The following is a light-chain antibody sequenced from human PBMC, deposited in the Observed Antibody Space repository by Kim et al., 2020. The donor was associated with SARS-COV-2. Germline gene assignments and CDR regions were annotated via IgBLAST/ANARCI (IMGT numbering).Light chain of an antibody. Sequence: DIQMTQSPSSLSASIGDRVTITCQASQDISKYLNWYQQKPGKAPKLLTYDASNLETGVPSRFSGSGSGTDFTFTISSLQPEDIATYFCQQYDNLPFTFGQGTKLEI. CDR2: DAS. J-gene: IGKJ2*01. V-gene: IGKV1-33*01. CDR1: QDISKY. CDR3: QQYDNLPFT.